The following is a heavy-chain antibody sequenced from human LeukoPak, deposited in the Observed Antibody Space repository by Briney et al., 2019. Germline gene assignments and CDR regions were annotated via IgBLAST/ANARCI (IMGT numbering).Heavy chain of an antibody. V-gene: IGHV4-39*01. CDR3: ARLLRPNREQQLEY. J-gene: IGHJ4*02. D-gene: IGHD6-13*01. Sequence: SETLSLTCTVSGGSISSSSYYWGWIRQPPGKGLEWIGSIYYSGSTYYNPSLKSRVTISVDTSKNQFSLKLSSVTAADTAVYYCARLLRPNREQQLEYWGQGTLVTVSS. CDR1: GGSISSSSYY. CDR2: IYYSGST.